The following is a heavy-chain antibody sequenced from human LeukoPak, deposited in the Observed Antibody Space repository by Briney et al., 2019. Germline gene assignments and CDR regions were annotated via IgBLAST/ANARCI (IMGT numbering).Heavy chain of an antibody. Sequence: KSSETLSLTCTVSGGSIGSYYWSWIRQPAGKGLEWIGRIYTSGSTNYNPSLKSRVTMSVDTSKNQFSLKLSSVTAADTAVYYCARGTGDRYSYGTYYFDYWGQGTLVTVSS. CDR2: IYTSGST. CDR1: GGSIGSYY. D-gene: IGHD5-18*01. J-gene: IGHJ4*02. CDR3: ARGTGDRYSYGTYYFDY. V-gene: IGHV4-4*07.